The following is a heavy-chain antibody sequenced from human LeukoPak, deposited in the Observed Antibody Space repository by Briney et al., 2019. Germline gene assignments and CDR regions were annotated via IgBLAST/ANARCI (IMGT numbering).Heavy chain of an antibody. D-gene: IGHD3-22*01. CDR2: ISWNSGSI. CDR1: GFTFSSYS. V-gene: IGHV3-9*01. J-gene: IGHJ4*02. CDR3: AKGYYDSSGYVDY. Sequence: GGSLRLSCAASGFTFSSYSMNWVRQAPGKGLEWVSGISWNSGSIGYADSVKGRFTISRDNAKNSLYLQMNSLRAEDTALYYCAKGYYDSSGYVDYWGQGTLVTVSS.